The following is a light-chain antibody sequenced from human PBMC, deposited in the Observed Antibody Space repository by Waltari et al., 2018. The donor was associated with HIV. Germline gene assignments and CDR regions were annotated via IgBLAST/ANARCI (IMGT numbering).Light chain of an antibody. CDR3: ATWDDNLGGRV. Sequence: QSVLTQSPSASGTPGQRVTISCSGSSSNIGSNYVYWYQQLPGTAPKLILYRNNQRPSGVPDRFSGSKSGTSASLAISGLRSEDEADYYCATWDDNLGGRVFGGGTKLTVL. CDR2: RNN. J-gene: IGLJ3*02. CDR1: SSNIGSNY. V-gene: IGLV1-47*01.